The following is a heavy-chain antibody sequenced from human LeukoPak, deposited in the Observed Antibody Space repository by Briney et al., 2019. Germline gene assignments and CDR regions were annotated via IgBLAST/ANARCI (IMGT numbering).Heavy chain of an antibody. CDR1: GRSLSSGRYY. V-gene: IGHV4-61*01. D-gene: IGHD1-7*01. Sequence: SETLSLTCAVSGRSLSSGRYYWGWIRQPPGKGLAYIGYISYSGSSDYNPSLKSRVTISVDTSKNQFSLKLSSVTAADTAVYFCARGGELPSGPYFDYWGQGTLVTVSS. CDR2: ISYSGSS. J-gene: IGHJ4*02. CDR3: ARGGELPSGPYFDY.